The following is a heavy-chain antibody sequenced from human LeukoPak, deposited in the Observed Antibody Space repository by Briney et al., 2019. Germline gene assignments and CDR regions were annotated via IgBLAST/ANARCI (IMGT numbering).Heavy chain of an antibody. J-gene: IGHJ3*02. CDR2: INWDGGST. CDR3: ARTVSSAGWSDDAFDI. V-gene: IGHV3-20*04. CDR1: GFTFDDYG. D-gene: IGHD6-19*01. Sequence: GGSLRLSCAASGFTFDDYGMSWARQAPGKGLEWVFGINWDGGSTGYADSVKGRFTISRDNAKNFLYLQMNSLRAEDTALYYCARTVSSAGWSDDAFDIWGQGTMVTVSS.